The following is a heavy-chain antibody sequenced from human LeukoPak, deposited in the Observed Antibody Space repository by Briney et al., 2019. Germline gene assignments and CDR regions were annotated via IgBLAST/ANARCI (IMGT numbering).Heavy chain of an antibody. CDR2: IIPFLGTA. D-gene: IGHD3/OR15-3a*01. Sequence: SVKVSCKASGGTFSSYAISWVRQAPGQGLEWMGGIIPFLGTANYGQKFQGRVTITTVESTSTAYMELSSLRFEDTAIYYCARAATPGDWSPFDYWGQGTLVTDSS. J-gene: IGHJ4*02. V-gene: IGHV1-69*05. CDR3: ARAATPGDWSPFDY. CDR1: GGTFSSYA.